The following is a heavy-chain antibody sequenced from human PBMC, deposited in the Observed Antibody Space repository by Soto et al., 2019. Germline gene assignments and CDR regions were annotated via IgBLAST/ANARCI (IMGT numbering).Heavy chain of an antibody. D-gene: IGHD2-8*01. Sequence: GGSLRLSCTASVFTFNSHSMNWLRQAPGKGLEWVSSISFDSYHVYYADSVTGRFTISRDNAENSVYLKMNTLRAEDKAVYYSARSSDIVLMIYSTFDSWGQAT. J-gene: IGHJ4*02. V-gene: IGHV3-21*01. CDR1: VFTFNSHS. CDR3: ARSSDIVLMIYSTFDS. CDR2: ISFDSYHV.